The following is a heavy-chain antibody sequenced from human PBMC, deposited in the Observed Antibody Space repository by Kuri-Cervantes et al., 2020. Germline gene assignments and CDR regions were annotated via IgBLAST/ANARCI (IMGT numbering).Heavy chain of an antibody. Sequence: SETLSLTCTVSGASISHNYWNWIRQPPGKGLEWIGYIYDSGSTIYNPSLKSRVTISVDTSQNQFSLKLSSVTAADTAVYYCARDRELGIWGQGTLVTVSS. CDR2: IYDSGST. CDR1: GASISHNY. J-gene: IGHJ4*02. D-gene: IGHD7-27*01. CDR3: ARDRELGI. V-gene: IGHV4-59*01.